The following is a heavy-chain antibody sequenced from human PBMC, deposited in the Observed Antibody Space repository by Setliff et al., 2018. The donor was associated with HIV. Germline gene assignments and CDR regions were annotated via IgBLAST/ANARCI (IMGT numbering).Heavy chain of an antibody. J-gene: IGHJ4*02. V-gene: IGHV1-69*13. CDR2: IIPMFGTA. Sequence: SVKVSCKASGGTFSSYGINWVRQAPGQGLEWMGGIIPMFGTANYAQKFQGRVTITAHESTSTVYMELTRLRSEDTAVYYCVRTLGYCSGGSCYLDYWGQGTLVTVSS. CDR3: VRTLGYCSGGSCYLDY. D-gene: IGHD2-15*01. CDR1: GGTFSSYG.